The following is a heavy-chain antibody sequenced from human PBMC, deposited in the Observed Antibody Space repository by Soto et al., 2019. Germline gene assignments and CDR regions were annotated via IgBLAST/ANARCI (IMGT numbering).Heavy chain of an antibody. J-gene: IGHJ6*02. CDR2: INHSGST. CDR3: GRGCCSTSSCSTDCMDV. V-gene: IGHV4-34*01. D-gene: IGHD2-2*01. Sequence: SETRFLPCPGNCGALRYYCQCWSRQPPGSGLERVREINHSGSTNYSSSLKSRVTISVDTSKSQFSLKLSSVTAADTAVYFCGRGCCSTSSCSTDCMDVWGQGTTVTVSS. CDR1: CGALRYYC.